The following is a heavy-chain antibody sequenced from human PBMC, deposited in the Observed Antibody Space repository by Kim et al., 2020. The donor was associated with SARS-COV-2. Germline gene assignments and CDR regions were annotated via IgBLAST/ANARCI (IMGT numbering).Heavy chain of an antibody. V-gene: IGHV5-51*01. D-gene: IGHD2-21*01. CDR1: GYSFPNYW. CDR2: IYPGDSDV. J-gene: IGHJ3*02. CDR3: ARHCGSGGCHYAFEI. Sequence: GESLKISCEGSGYSFPNYWVGWVRQMPGKGLEWMGIIYPGDSDVRYSPSFQGQVTISADKSINTAYLQWSSLKASDTAMYYCARHCGSGGCHYAFEIWGQGTMVTVSS.